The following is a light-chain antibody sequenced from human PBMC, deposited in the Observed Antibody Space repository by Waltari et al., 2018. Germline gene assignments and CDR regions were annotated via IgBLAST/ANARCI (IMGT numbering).Light chain of an antibody. J-gene: IGKJ1*01. CDR1: QRVDDY. V-gene: IGKV3-11*01. CDR3: QQYNLWPWT. CDR2: DAS. Sequence: VSTQSPATLSLSPGERATLSCRASQRVDDYMAWYQQNTGQSPRLLIYDASNRATGIPIRFSGSGFGTDFTLTISSLQSEDFAIYYCQQYNLWPWTFDQGTKVDIK.